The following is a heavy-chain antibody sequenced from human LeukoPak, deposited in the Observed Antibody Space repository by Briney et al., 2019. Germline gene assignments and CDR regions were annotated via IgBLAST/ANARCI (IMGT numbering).Heavy chain of an antibody. CDR3: ARYYCSSTSCYGLDY. CDR1: GYSFTSYW. J-gene: IGHJ4*02. V-gene: IGHV5-51*01. D-gene: IGHD2-2*01. Sequence: GGSLRLSCKGSGYSFTSYWIGWVRQMPGKGLEWMGIIYPGDSDTRYSPSFQGQVTISADKSISTAYLQWSSLKASDTAMYYCARYYCSSTSCYGLDYWGQGTLVTVSS. CDR2: IYPGDSDT.